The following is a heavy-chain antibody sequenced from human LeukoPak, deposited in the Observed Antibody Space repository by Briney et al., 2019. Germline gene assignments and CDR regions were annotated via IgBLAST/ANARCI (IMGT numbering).Heavy chain of an antibody. CDR3: ARLGGSSTSWKTSYYYYYYMDV. D-gene: IGHD2-2*01. V-gene: IGHV3-20*04. CDR2: INWNGGST. CDR1: GFTFDDYG. J-gene: IGHJ6*03. Sequence: PGGSLRLSCAASGFTFDDYGMSWVRQAPGKGLEWVSGINWNGGSTGYADSVKGRFTISRDNAKNSLYLQVNSLRAEDTALYYCARLGGSSTSWKTSYYYYYYMDVWGKGTTVTVSS.